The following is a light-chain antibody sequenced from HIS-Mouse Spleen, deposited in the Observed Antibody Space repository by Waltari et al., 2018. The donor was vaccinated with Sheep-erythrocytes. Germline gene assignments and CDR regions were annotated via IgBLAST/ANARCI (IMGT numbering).Light chain of an antibody. CDR3: SSYAGSNNWV. V-gene: IGLV2-8*01. Sequence: QSALTQPRSVSGSPGQSVTISCTGTSSDVGGYNYVSWYQQHPGKAPKLMIYEVSKRPSGVPARVSGSKSGNTASLTVSGLQAEDEADYYCSSYAGSNNWVFGGGTKLTVL. CDR2: EVS. J-gene: IGLJ3*02. CDR1: SSDVGGYNY.